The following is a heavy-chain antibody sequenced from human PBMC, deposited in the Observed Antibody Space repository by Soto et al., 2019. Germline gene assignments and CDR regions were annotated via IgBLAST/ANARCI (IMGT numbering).Heavy chain of an antibody. CDR1: CGSFSDYY. D-gene: IGHD4-17*01. CDR3: GRHTETPLFVDL. Sequence: NPSETLSLTCFVSCGSFSDYYWSWIRQPPGKGLEWIGQIYHSGSTNYNPSLKSRVTISIDTSKNQFSLKLSSVTAADTAVYYCGRHTETPLFVDLCGKGILVTVSS. V-gene: IGHV4-59*01. J-gene: IGHJ4*02. CDR2: IYHSGST.